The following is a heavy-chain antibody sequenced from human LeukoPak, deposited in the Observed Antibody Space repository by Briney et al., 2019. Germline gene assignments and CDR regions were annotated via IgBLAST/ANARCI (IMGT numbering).Heavy chain of an antibody. V-gene: IGHV3-7*01. Sequence: GRSLRLSRAASGFPFTSLWLSWFRQSPRGGLERVAHINTDGSEKSYVDSVKGRFTISRDNARNSLYLQMNSLRAEDTAVYYCARVLQDQSSSWYEEYYFDYWGQGTLVTVSS. CDR2: INTDGSEK. CDR1: GFPFTSLW. D-gene: IGHD6-13*01. J-gene: IGHJ4*02. CDR3: ARVLQDQSSSWYEEYYFDY.